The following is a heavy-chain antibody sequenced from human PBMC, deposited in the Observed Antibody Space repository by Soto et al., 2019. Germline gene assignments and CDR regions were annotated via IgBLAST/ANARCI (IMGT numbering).Heavy chain of an antibody. V-gene: IGHV4-31*03. D-gene: IGHD2-21*01. Sequence: QVQLQESGPGLVKPSQTLSLTCTVSGGSISSGXYYWSWIRQHPGKGLEWIGYIYYSGSTYYNPSLKSRVTISVDTSKNQFSLKLSSVTAADTAVYYCARDLSAPPHMGWFDPWGQGTLVTVSS. CDR2: IYYSGST. J-gene: IGHJ5*02. CDR1: GGSISSGXYY. CDR3: ARDLSAPPHMGWFDP.